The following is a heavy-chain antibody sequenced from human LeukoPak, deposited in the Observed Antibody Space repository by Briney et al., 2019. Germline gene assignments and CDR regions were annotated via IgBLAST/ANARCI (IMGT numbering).Heavy chain of an antibody. Sequence: SETRSLTCAVYGGSFTGYHWNWIRQSPQRGLEWIGEINHRGHPHYNPSLESRLTISVDTSKNQFSLTLKSVTAADTAVYYCARDPTTVVTVPYYFDFRGQGTPVTVSS. CDR3: ARDPTTVVTVPYYFDF. V-gene: IGHV4-34*01. D-gene: IGHD4-23*01. J-gene: IGHJ4*02. CDR2: INHRGHP. CDR1: GGSFTGYH.